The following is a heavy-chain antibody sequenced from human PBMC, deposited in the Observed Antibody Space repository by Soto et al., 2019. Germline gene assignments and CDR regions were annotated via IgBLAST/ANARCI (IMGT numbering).Heavy chain of an antibody. Sequence: QVQLVESGGGVVQPGRSLRLSCAASGFTFSSYGMHWARQAPGKGLEWVAVILYDGSKKYYADSVKGRFTISRDNSKNTLYLQMSSLRAEDTALYFCVKDGSSGWPYFDDMDVWGQGTTVTVSS. CDR2: ILYDGSKK. CDR3: VKDGSSGWPYFDDMDV. V-gene: IGHV3-30*18. D-gene: IGHD6-19*01. CDR1: GFTFSSYG. J-gene: IGHJ6*02.